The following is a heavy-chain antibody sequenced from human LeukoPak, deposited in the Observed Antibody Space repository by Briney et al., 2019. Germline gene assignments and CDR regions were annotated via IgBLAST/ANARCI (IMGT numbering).Heavy chain of an antibody. Sequence: TGGSLTLSCAASGFTVSSNYMSCVGQAPGKGLEWVSVIYSGGSTYYADSVKGRFTISRDNSKNTLYLQMNSLRAEDTAVYYCARAGGRTDYMDVWGKGTTVTVSS. V-gene: IGHV3-53*01. CDR2: IYSGGST. CDR1: GFTVSSNY. J-gene: IGHJ6*03. D-gene: IGHD1-26*01. CDR3: ARAGGRTDYMDV.